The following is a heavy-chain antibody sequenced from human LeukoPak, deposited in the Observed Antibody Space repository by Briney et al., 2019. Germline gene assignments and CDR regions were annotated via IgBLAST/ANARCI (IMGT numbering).Heavy chain of an antibody. CDR3: ARSDPATYYDFWSGPPHYYMDV. CDR1: GGSFSGHY. V-gene: IGHV4-34*01. D-gene: IGHD3-3*01. CDR2: INHSGST. Sequence: SETLSLTCAVYGGSFSGHYWSWIRQPPGKGLEWIGEINHSGSTNYNPSLKSRVTISVDTSKNQFSLKLSSVTAADTAVYYCARSDPATYYDFWSGPPHYYMDVWGKGTTVTVSS. J-gene: IGHJ6*03.